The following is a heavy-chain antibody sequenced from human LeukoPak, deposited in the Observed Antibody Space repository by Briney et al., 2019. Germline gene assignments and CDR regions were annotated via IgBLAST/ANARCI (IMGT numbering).Heavy chain of an antibody. V-gene: IGHV4-59*01. Sequence: PSETLSLTCTVSGGSISSYYWSWIRQPPGKGLEWIGCIYYSGSTNYNPSLKSRVTISVDTSKNQFSLKLSSVTAADTAVYYCARDVIAAAGYYYYGMDVWGQGTTVTVSS. CDR2: IYYSGST. D-gene: IGHD6-13*01. CDR1: GGSISSYY. CDR3: ARDVIAAAGYYYYGMDV. J-gene: IGHJ6*02.